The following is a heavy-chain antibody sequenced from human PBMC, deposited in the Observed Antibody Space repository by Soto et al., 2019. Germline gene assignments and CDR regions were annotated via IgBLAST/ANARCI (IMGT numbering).Heavy chain of an antibody. J-gene: IGHJ4*02. CDR2: ISYDGSNK. CDR1: GFTFSSYA. Sequence: GGSLRLSCAASGFTFSSYAMHWVRQAPGKGLEWVAVISYDGSNKYYADSVKGRFTISRGNSKNTLYLQMNSLRAEDTAVYYCARARGIVVVPAAPLDYWGQGTLVTVSS. CDR3: ARARGIVVVPAAPLDY. V-gene: IGHV3-30-3*01. D-gene: IGHD2-2*01.